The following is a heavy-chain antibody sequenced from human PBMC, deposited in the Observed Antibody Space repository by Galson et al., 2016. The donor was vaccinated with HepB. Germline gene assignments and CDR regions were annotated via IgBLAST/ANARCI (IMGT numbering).Heavy chain of an antibody. CDR1: GFTFSSYS. J-gene: IGHJ6*02. CDR3: AKDGGQQVVRWERLKKVYYYYAMDV. V-gene: IGHV3-48*02. CDR2: ISSSGSTI. D-gene: IGHD6-13*01. Sequence: SLRLSCAASGFTFSSYSMNWVRQAPGKGLEWVSYISSSGSTIYYADSVRGRFTISRDIAKNSLYLQMSSLRDEDTAMYYCAKDGGQQVVRWERLKKVYYYYAMDVWGQGTTVTVSS.